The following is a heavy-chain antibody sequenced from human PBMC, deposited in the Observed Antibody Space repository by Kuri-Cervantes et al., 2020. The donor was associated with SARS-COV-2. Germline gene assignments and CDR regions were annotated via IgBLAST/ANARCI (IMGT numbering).Heavy chain of an antibody. D-gene: IGHD1-1*01. Sequence: ASVKVSCKASGYTFTSHYMHWVRQAPGQGLEWMGIINPSGGSTSYAQKFQGRVTMTRDTSTSTVYMELSSLRSEDTAVYYCARSWGNWRYMDVWGKGTTVTVSS. CDR1: GYTFTSHY. CDR2: INPSGGST. CDR3: ARSWGNWRYMDV. J-gene: IGHJ6*03. V-gene: IGHV1-46*01.